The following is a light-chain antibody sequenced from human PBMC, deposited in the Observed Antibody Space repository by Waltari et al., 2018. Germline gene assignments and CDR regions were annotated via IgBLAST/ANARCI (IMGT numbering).Light chain of an antibody. CDR1: QSVSSN. J-gene: IGKJ4*01. CDR3: QQYHSWPTKLT. V-gene: IGKV3-15*01. Sequence: EIVMTQSPATLSVSPGERATLSCRASQSVSSNLAWYQQKPGQAPRPLIYGASTRATGIPARVSGSGTGTEFTLTISSLQSEALAVYYCQQYHSWPTKLTFGGGTKVEIK. CDR2: GAS.